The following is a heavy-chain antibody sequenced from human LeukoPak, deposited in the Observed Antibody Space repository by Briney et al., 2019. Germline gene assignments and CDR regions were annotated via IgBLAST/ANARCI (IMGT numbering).Heavy chain of an antibody. CDR3: ATSLLRFLEWIEYFQH. J-gene: IGHJ1*01. V-gene: IGHV1-69*04. D-gene: IGHD3-3*01. Sequence: SVKVSCKASGGTFSSYAISWVRQAPGQGLEWMGRIIPILGIANYAQKFQGRVTITADESTGTAYMELSSLRSEDTAVYYCATSLLRFLEWIEYFQHWGQGTLVTVSS. CDR1: GGTFSSYA. CDR2: IIPILGIA.